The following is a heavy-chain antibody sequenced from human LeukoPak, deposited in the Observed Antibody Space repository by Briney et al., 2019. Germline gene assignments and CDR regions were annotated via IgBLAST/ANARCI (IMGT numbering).Heavy chain of an antibody. V-gene: IGHV3-48*03. Sequence: PRGSLRLSCVASGFTFSSYEMNWVRQAPGKGLEWVSYIRSTGSIIFYADSVKGRFTISRDNAKNSLYLQMNSLRAEDTAVYYCARVGYSSGWYGWFDPWGQGTLVTVSS. CDR3: ARVGYSSGWYGWFDP. J-gene: IGHJ5*02. CDR1: GFTFSSYE. D-gene: IGHD6-19*01. CDR2: IRSTGSII.